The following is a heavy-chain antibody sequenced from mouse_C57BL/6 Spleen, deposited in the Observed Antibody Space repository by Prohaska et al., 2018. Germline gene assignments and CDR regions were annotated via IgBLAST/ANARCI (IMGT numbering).Heavy chain of an antibody. J-gene: IGHJ1*03. CDR3: AGRNWDWYFDV. CDR1: GIDFSRYW. Sequence: EVKLLQSGGGLVQPGGSLNLSCAASGIDFSRYWMTWVRRVPWNGLDWNGKMNSDSSRINYAASLKDKFIISRDNAKNTLYLQRSKVRSEDTALYDCAGRNWDWYFDVWGTGTTVTVSS. CDR2: MNSDSSRI. D-gene: IGHD4-1*01. V-gene: IGHV4-1*01.